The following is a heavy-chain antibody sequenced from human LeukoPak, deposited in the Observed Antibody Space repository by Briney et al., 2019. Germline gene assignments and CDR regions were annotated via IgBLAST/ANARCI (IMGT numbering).Heavy chain of an antibody. CDR3: ATEIVVVPAAIHYFDY. J-gene: IGHJ4*02. Sequence: GGSLRLSCAASGFTFSSYEMNWVRQAPGKGLEWVSYITSSGSTIYYADSVKGRFIISRDNAKNSLYLQMNSLRAEDTAVYYCATEIVVVPAAIHYFDYWGQGTLVTVSS. V-gene: IGHV3-48*03. CDR2: ITSSGSTI. CDR1: GFTFSSYE. D-gene: IGHD2-2*01.